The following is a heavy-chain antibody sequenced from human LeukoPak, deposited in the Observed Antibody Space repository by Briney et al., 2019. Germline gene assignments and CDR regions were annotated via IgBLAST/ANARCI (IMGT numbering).Heavy chain of an antibody. J-gene: IGHJ3*02. Sequence: GGSLRLSCAASGFTVSSNYMSWVRQAPGKGLEWVSVIYSGGSTYYADSVKGRFTISRDNSKNTLYLQMNSLRAEDTAVYYCARPRRMYGSGSYAFDIWGQGTMVTVSS. D-gene: IGHD3-10*01. CDR2: IYSGGST. CDR1: GFTVSSNY. V-gene: IGHV3-53*01. CDR3: ARPRRMYGSGSYAFDI.